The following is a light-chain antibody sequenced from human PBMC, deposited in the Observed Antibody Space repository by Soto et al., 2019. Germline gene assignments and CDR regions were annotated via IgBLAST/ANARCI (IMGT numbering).Light chain of an antibody. V-gene: IGLV1-44*01. CDR3: AAWDHSLIGEV. Sequence: QSVLTQPPSASGTPGQRVTISCSGSSSNIGSNTVNWYQQLPGTAPKLLIYSNNQRPSGVPDRFSGSKSGTSASLAISGLQSEDEADYYCAAWDHSLIGEVFGGGTKLTVL. J-gene: IGLJ2*01. CDR2: SNN. CDR1: SSNIGSNT.